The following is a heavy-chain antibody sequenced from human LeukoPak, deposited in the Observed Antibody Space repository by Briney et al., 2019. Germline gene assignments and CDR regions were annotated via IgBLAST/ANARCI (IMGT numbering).Heavy chain of an antibody. CDR2: IKSKTDGGTT. J-gene: IGHJ5*02. CDR3: GKEGGA. CDR1: GFTFSNAW. V-gene: IGHV3-15*01. D-gene: IGHD3-16*01. Sequence: GGSLRLSCAASGFTFSNAWMSWVRQAPGKGLEWVGRIKSKTDGGTTDYAAPVEGRFAVSRDDSRNTLYLQMNSLKVEDTATYYCGKEGGAWGQGTKVTVSS.